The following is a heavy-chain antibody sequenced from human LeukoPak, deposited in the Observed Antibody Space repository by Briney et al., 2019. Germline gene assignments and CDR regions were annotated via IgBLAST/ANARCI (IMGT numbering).Heavy chain of an antibody. Sequence: SETLSLTCTVSGASINNSTYYWGWLRQPPWTRLEWIGTISDSGNTYFNPSLRSRVTISVDASKNQFSLKVTSVTAADTAVYYCARQGDGGRAYDHWGQGTLVTVSS. CDR1: GASINNSTYY. CDR3: ARQGDGGRAYDH. V-gene: IGHV4-39*01. J-gene: IGHJ4*02. D-gene: IGHD4-23*01. CDR2: ISDSGNT.